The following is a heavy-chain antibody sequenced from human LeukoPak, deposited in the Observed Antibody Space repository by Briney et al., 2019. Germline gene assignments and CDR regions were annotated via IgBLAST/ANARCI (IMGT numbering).Heavy chain of an antibody. J-gene: IGHJ4*02. CDR1: GYTFTSYY. D-gene: IGHD2-15*01. CDR2: INPSGGST. CDR3: ARGPRGYCSGGSCYGWFNY. V-gene: IGHV1-46*01. Sequence: ASAKVSCKASGYTFTSYYMHWVRQAPGQGLEWMGIINPSGGSTSYAQKFQGRVTMTRDMSTSTVYMELSSLRSEDTAVYYCARGPRGYCSGGSCYGWFNYWGQGTLVTVSS.